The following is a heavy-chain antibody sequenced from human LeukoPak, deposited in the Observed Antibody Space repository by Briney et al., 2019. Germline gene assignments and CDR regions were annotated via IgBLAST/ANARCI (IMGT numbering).Heavy chain of an antibody. V-gene: IGHV1-2*02. J-gene: IGHJ4*02. Sequence: ASVKVSCKASGYTFTSYYMHWVRQAPGQGLEWMGWINPNSGGTNYAQKFQGRVTMTRDTSISTAYMELSRLRSDDTAVYYCARDSYYYDSSGYYYWGQGTLVTVSS. CDR1: GYTFTSYY. CDR3: ARDSYYYDSSGYYY. D-gene: IGHD3-22*01. CDR2: INPNSGGT.